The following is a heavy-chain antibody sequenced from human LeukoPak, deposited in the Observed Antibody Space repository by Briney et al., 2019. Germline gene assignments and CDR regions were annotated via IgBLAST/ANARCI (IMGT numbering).Heavy chain of an antibody. Sequence: PGGSLRLSCAASGFTFSDYYWSWIRQPAGKGLEWIGRIYTSGSTDYNPSLKSRVTMSVDTSKNQFSLKLSSVTAADTAVYYCARGPPPDFDCWGQGTLVTVSS. J-gene: IGHJ4*02. V-gene: IGHV4-4*07. CDR2: IYTSGST. CDR1: GFTFSDYY. CDR3: ARGPPPDFDC.